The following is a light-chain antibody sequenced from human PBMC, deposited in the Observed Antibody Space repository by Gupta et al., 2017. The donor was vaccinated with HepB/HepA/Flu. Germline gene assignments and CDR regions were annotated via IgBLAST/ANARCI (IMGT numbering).Light chain of an antibody. CDR3: QQSYSTHPTPNT. CDR1: QSISSY. CDR2: AAS. J-gene: IGKJ5*01. V-gene: IGKV1-39*01. Sequence: DIQMTQSPSSLSASVGDRVTITCRASQSISSYLNWYQQKPGKAPKLLIYAASSLQSGVPSRFSGSGSGTDFTLTISSLQPEEFATYYCQQSYSTHPTPNTFGQGTRLEIK.